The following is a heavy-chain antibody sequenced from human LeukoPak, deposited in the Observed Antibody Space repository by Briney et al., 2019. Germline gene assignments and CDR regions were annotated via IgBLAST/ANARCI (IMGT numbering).Heavy chain of an antibody. CDR3: ARVMGNYATDY. V-gene: IGHV3-11*04. Sequence: GGSLRLSCAASGFTFSDYYMSWIRQAPGKGLEWVSYISSRDNTIYYADSVKGRFTMSRDNAKNSLYLQMNSLRAEDTAVYYCARVMGNYATDYWGQGTLVTVSS. CDR1: GFTFSDYY. CDR2: ISSRDNTI. J-gene: IGHJ4*02. D-gene: IGHD1-7*01.